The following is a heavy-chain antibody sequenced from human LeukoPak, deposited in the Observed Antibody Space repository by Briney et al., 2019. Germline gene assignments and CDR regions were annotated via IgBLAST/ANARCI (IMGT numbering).Heavy chain of an antibody. V-gene: IGHV3-7*03. CDR2: IKEDGSDK. J-gene: IGHJ5*02. D-gene: IGHD2-15*01. CDR1: GFILSSYW. CDR3: AKGDVVVVAVQFDP. Sequence: PGGSLRLSCAASGFILSSYWMAWVRQAPGKGLEWVANIKEDGSDKNYVDSVKGRFTISRDNSKNTLYLQMNSLRAEDTAVYYCAKGDVVVVAVQFDPWGQGTLVTVSS.